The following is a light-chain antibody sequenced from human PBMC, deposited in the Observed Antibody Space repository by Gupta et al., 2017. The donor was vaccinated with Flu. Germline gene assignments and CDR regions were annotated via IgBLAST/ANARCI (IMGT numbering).Light chain of an antibody. CDR1: SLNVGNNR. V-gene: IGLV1-51*01. CDR2: GDN. CDR3: GTWDSGLSGYV. J-gene: IGLJ1*01. Sequence: SSLNVGNNRVSCFQHLPGAAPKLLIYGDNRRPSGTPERFSGSKSGTAATLVIAGLQTGDEADYYCGTWDSGLSGYVFGSGTRVTVL.